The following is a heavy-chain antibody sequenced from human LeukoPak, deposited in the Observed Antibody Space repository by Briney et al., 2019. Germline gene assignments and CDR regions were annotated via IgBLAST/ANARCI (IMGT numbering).Heavy chain of an antibody. CDR2: IYSGGST. CDR3: ARDSSAYYAFDM. J-gene: IGHJ3*02. V-gene: IGHV3-53*01. D-gene: IGHD3-22*01. CDR1: GFTVSNSY. Sequence: AGGSLRLSCAASGFTVSNSYMSWVRQAPGKGLEWVSIIYSGGSTYYADSVKGRFTISRDNSKNTLYLQTNSLRAEDTAVYYCARDSSAYYAFDMWGQGTMVTVSS.